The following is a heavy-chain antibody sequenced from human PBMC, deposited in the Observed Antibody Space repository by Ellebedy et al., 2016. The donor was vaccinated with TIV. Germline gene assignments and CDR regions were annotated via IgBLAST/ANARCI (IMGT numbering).Heavy chain of an antibody. D-gene: IGHD2-15*01. CDR3: STSRYCSGGSCQPPQGFWYYGMDV. CDR2: IWYDGSNK. CDR1: GFTFSSYG. V-gene: IGHV3-33*01. J-gene: IGHJ6*02. Sequence: PGGSLRLSCAASGFTFSSYGMHWVRQAPGKGLEWVAVIWYDGSNKYYADSVKGRFTISRDNSKNTRYLQMNSLRAEDTAVYYCSTSRYCSGGSCQPPQGFWYYGMDVWGQGTTVTVSS.